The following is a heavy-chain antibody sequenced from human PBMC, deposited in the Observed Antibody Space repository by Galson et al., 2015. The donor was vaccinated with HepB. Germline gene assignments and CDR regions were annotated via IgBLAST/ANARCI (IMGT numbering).Heavy chain of an antibody. Sequence: SVKVSCKASGYTFTSYGISWVRQAPGQGLEWMGWISAYNGNTNYAQKLQGRVTMTTDTSTSTAYMELRSLRSDDTAVYYCARQGWLLTLYWYFDLWGRGTLVTVSS. CDR1: GYTFTSYG. CDR2: ISAYNGNT. J-gene: IGHJ2*01. CDR3: ARQGWLLTLYWYFDL. V-gene: IGHV1-18*01. D-gene: IGHD6-19*01.